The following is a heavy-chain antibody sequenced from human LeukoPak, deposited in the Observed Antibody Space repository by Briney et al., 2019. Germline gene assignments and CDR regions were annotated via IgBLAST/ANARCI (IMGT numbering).Heavy chain of an antibody. CDR2: ISSSGSTI. CDR3: ARDSDYYYYYYMDV. CDR1: GFTFSSHW. J-gene: IGHJ6*03. Sequence: GGSLRLSCAASGFTFSSHWMSWIRQAPGKGLEWVSYISSSGSTIYYADSVKGRFTISRDNAKNSLYLQMNSLRAEDTAVYYCARDSDYYYYYYMDVWGKGTTVTVSS. V-gene: IGHV3-11*04.